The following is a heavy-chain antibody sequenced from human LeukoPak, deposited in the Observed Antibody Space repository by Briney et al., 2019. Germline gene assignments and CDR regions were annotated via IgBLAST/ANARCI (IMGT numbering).Heavy chain of an antibody. Sequence: GSLRLSCAASGFTVSSNYMSWVRQPPGKGLEWIGGIYYSGSTYYNPSLKSRVTISVDTSKNQFSLKLSSVTAADTAVYYCARTRYYYNSRSYGAPYYFDYWGQGTLVTVSS. CDR3: ARTRYYYNSRSYGAPYYFDY. D-gene: IGHD3-10*01. V-gene: IGHV4-59*05. CDR1: GFTVSSNY. J-gene: IGHJ4*02. CDR2: IYYSGST.